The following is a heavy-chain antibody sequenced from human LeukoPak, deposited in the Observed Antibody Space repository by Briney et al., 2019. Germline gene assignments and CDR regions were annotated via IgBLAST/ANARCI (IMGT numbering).Heavy chain of an antibody. CDR3: ARRLSGSFFHLDY. Sequence: GGSLRLSCAASGFTFSSYSIHWVRQAPGKGLEWVAVISYDGSNKYYADSVKGRFTISRDNSKNTLYLQMNSLRAEDTAVYYCARRLSGSFFHLDYWGQGTLVTVSS. J-gene: IGHJ4*02. V-gene: IGHV3-30*03. D-gene: IGHD1-26*01. CDR1: GFTFSSYS. CDR2: ISYDGSNK.